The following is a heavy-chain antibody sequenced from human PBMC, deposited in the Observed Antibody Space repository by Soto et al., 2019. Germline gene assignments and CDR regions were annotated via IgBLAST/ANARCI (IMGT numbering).Heavy chain of an antibody. CDR3: ALLYYDSSGYAYYYYYGMDV. CDR2: IIPIFGTA. V-gene: IGHV1-69*01. D-gene: IGHD3-22*01. Sequence: QVQLVQSGAEVKKPGSSVKVSCKASGGTFSSYAISWVRQAPGQGLEWMGGIIPIFGTANYAQKFQGRVPITADESTSTAYMELSSLRSEDTAVYYCALLYYDSSGYAYYYYYGMDVWGQGTTVTVSS. J-gene: IGHJ6*02. CDR1: GGTFSSYA.